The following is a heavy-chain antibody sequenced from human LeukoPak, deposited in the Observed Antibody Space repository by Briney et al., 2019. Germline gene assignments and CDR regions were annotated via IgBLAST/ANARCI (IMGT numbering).Heavy chain of an antibody. D-gene: IGHD2-15*01. J-gene: IGHJ6*03. CDR2: ISVSGGNT. Sequence: GGSLRLSCAASGFPFSTYAMTWVRQAPGKGLEWVSSISVSGGNTYYEDSVKGPFTISRDNSKNTLYLQMNSLRAEDTALYYCATRGVGYYYMDVWGKGTTVTVSS. V-gene: IGHV3-23*01. CDR1: GFPFSTYA. CDR3: ATRGVGYYYMDV.